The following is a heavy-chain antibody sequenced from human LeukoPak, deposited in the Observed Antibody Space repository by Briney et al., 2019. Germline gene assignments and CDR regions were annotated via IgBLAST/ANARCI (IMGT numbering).Heavy chain of an antibody. CDR1: GFSLSTSGMR. Sequence: SGPALVQPTQTLTLTCTFSGFSLSTSGMRVSWIRQPPGKALEWLARIDWDDDKFYNSTLETRLTISKDTSKNQVVLTMTNMDPVDTATYYCARLNYGNNYFDYWGQGILVTVSS. D-gene: IGHD3-10*01. J-gene: IGHJ4*02. CDR2: IDWDDDK. CDR3: ARLNYGNNYFDY. V-gene: IGHV2-70*04.